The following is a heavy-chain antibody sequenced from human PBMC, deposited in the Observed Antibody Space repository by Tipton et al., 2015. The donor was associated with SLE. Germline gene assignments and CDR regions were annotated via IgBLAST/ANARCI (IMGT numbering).Heavy chain of an antibody. Sequence: SLRLSCEASGFTFDDHGMSWVRQVPGKGLEWVSGVNWDSRTIGYADSVKGRFTISRDNAKNSLYLQMNSLRAEDTAVYYCARDYYGGNSGSAFDIWGQGTMVTVSS. D-gene: IGHD4-23*01. J-gene: IGHJ3*02. V-gene: IGHV3-20*04. CDR3: ARDYYGGNSGSAFDI. CDR2: VNWDSRTI. CDR1: GFTFDDHG.